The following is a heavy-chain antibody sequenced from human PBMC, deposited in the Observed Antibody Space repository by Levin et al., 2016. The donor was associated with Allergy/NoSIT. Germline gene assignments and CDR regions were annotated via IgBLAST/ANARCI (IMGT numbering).Heavy chain of an antibody. Sequence: WVRQAPGQGLEWMGWINPNSGGTNYAQKFQGWVTMTRDTSISTAYMELSRLRSDDTAVYYCARGLLYFDYWGQGTLVTVSS. J-gene: IGHJ4*02. CDR3: ARGLLYFDY. V-gene: IGHV1-2*04. CDR2: INPNSGGT. D-gene: IGHD2-15*01.